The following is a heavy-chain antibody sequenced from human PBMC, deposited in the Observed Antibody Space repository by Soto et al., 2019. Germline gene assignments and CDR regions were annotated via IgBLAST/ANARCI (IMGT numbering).Heavy chain of an antibody. Sequence: ASLKVSCKVSGYTLTELSMHWVRQAPGKGLEWMGGFDPEDGETIYAQKFQGRVTMTEDTSTDTAYMELSSLRSEDTAVYYCATDLRYYYDSSGYYQYWGQGTLVTVSS. J-gene: IGHJ4*02. D-gene: IGHD3-22*01. CDR3: ATDLRYYYDSSGYYQY. CDR2: FDPEDGET. V-gene: IGHV1-24*01. CDR1: GYTLTELS.